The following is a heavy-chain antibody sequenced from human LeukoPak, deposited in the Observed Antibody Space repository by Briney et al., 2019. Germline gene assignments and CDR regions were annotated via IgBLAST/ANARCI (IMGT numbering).Heavy chain of an antibody. Sequence: GGSLGLSCEASGFTFSSYWMHWVRQAPGKGLVWVSRINSDGSSTSYADSVKGRFTISRDNAKNTLYLQMNSLRAEDTAVYYCARAPYSYGLYFDYWGQGTLVTVSS. V-gene: IGHV3-74*01. CDR2: INSDGSST. D-gene: IGHD5-18*01. CDR3: ARAPYSYGLYFDY. J-gene: IGHJ4*02. CDR1: GFTFSSYW.